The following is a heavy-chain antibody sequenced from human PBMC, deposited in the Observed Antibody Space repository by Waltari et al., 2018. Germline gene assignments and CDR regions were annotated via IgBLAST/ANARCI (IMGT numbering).Heavy chain of an antibody. Sequence: QVQLQESGPALVRPSQTLSVTCVVSDYSIGIGSYCGWFREAPGKGLEWVANIYHEGNKYYNPSLKTRVAISMDTSENQFSLQLRSVTATDTAMYYCARLALGYCTSPRCRQNESWGQGILVTVSS. CDR1: DYSIGIGSY. J-gene: IGHJ5*02. CDR3: ARLALGYCTSPRCRQNES. V-gene: IGHV4-38-2*01. CDR2: IYHEGNK. D-gene: IGHD2-2*01.